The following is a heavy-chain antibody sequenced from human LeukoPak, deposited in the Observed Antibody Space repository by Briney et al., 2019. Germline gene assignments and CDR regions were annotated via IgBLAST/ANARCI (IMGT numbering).Heavy chain of an antibody. D-gene: IGHD4/OR15-4a*01. CDR3: ARGGAGFDY. V-gene: IGHV4-59*01. CDR1: GGSISSYY. J-gene: IGHJ4*02. Sequence: PSETLSLTCTVSGGSISSYYWSWIRQPPGKGLEWIGYIYYSGSTNYNPSLKSRVTISVDTSKNQFSLKLSSVTAADTAVYYCARGGAGFDYWGQGTLVTVSS. CDR2: IYYSGST.